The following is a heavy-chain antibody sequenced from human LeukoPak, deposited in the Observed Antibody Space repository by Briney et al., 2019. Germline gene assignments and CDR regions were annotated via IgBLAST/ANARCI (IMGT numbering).Heavy chain of an antibody. J-gene: IGHJ5*02. V-gene: IGHV1-69*13. CDR1: GYTPTELY. CDR2: IIPIFGTA. D-gene: IGHD2-2*01. Sequence: GASVKVSYKVSGYTPTELYLHWVRQAPGNGLEWMGGIIPIFGTANYAQKFQGRVTITADESTSTAYMELSSLRSEDTAVYYCARYCSSTSCQDPWGQGTLVTVSS. CDR3: ARYCSSTSCQDP.